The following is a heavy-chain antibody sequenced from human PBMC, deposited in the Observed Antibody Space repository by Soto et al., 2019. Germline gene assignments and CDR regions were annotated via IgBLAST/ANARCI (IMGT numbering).Heavy chain of an antibody. CDR3: AYRPVVLGSGWNFDF. CDR2: IHWDDEK. J-gene: IGHJ4*02. Sequence: QITLKESGPTLVIPTQTLTLTCTFSGFSLNTRGVGVGWIRQPPGKALEWVALIHWDDEKRYSPSLRNTLTSTQDTSKNQVVLIMTNMDPVDTATYYCAYRPVVLGSGWNFDFWGQGLLVTVSS. V-gene: IGHV2-5*02. CDR1: GFSLNTRGVG. D-gene: IGHD6-19*01.